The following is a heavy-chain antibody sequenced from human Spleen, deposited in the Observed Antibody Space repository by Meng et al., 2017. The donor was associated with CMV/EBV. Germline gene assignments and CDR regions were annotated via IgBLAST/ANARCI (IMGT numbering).Heavy chain of an antibody. CDR2: IKSKTDGGTT. Sequence: GESLKISCAASGFTFSNAWMSWVRQAPGKGLEWVGRIKSKTDGGTTDYAAPVKGRFTISRDDSKNTLYPQMNSLKTEDTAVYYCRVVPAAILYYFDYWGQGTLVTVSS. J-gene: IGHJ4*02. CDR1: GFTFSNAW. CDR3: RVVPAAILYYFDY. D-gene: IGHD2-2*01. V-gene: IGHV3-15*01.